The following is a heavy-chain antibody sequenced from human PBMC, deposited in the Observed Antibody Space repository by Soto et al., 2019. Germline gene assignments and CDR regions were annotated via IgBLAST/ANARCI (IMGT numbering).Heavy chain of an antibody. Sequence: SETLSLTCTVSGGSISSYYWSWVRQPSGKGLEWIGYIYYSGSTNYNPSLKSRVTISVDTSKNQFSLKLSSVTAADTAKYFCAREGNLGRWLQPLDFWGQGTLVTVSS. D-gene: IGHD5-12*01. CDR2: IYYSGST. CDR1: GGSISSYY. V-gene: IGHV4-59*01. J-gene: IGHJ4*02. CDR3: AREGNLGRWLQPLDF.